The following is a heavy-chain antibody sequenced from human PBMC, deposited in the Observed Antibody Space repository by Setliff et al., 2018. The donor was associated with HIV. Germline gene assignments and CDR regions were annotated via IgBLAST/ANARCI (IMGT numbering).Heavy chain of an antibody. J-gene: IGHJ4*02. V-gene: IGHV4-31*03. CDR2: IYYSGNT. CDR1: GGSINNDIYF. CDR3: ARAPARMGGTTSLDY. Sequence: PSETLSLTCSVSGGSINNDIYFWTWIRQHPGKGLEWIGYIYYSGNTYYHPSLKSRFTISVDTSKNQFSLRLTSVTAADTAVYYCARAPARMGGTTSLDYWGQGILVTVSS. D-gene: IGHD1-1*01.